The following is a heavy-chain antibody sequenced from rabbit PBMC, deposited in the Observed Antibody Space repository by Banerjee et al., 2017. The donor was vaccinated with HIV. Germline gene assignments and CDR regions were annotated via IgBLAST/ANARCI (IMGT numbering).Heavy chain of an antibody. CDR3: ARRMANGYAGYPYATRLDL. J-gene: IGHJ3*01. D-gene: IGHD7-1*01. Sequence: QEHLEESGGDLVKPEGSLTLTCTASGFSFSNNYVMCWVRQAPGKGLEWIGCIYNGDATYYASWAKGRFTISKTSSTTVTLQMTSLTAADTATYFCARRMANGYAGYPYATRLDLWGPGTLVTVS. V-gene: IGHV1S45*01. CDR2: IYNGDAT. CDR1: GFSFSNNYV.